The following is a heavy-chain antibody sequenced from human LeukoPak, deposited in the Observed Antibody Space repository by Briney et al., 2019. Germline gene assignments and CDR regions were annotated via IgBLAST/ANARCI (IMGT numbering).Heavy chain of an antibody. CDR1: GGSISSGVYY. Sequence: SQTLSLTCSVSGGSISSGVYYWSWIRQHPGKGLEWIGYIYYSGSTYYNPSLKSRVTISVDTSKNQFSLNLSSVTAADTAVYHCARCGGSQSHYGMDVWGQGTTVTVSS. V-gene: IGHV4-31*03. CDR3: ARCGGSQSHYGMDV. CDR2: IYYSGST. D-gene: IGHD1-26*01. J-gene: IGHJ6*02.